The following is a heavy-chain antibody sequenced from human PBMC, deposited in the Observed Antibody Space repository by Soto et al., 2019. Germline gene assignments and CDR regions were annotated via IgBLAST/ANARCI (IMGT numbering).Heavy chain of an antibody. J-gene: IGHJ6*02. V-gene: IGHV4-31*03. CDR2: IYYSGST. CDR3: ARDQSSSGGKDY. Sequence: PSETLSLTCTVSGGSIGRGGYYWSGIRQHPGKGLEWIGYIYYSGSTYYNPSLKSRVTISVDTSKNQFSLKLSSVTAADTAVYYCARDQSSSGGKDYWGQGTTVTDSS. D-gene: IGHD6-6*01. CDR1: GGSIGRGGYY.